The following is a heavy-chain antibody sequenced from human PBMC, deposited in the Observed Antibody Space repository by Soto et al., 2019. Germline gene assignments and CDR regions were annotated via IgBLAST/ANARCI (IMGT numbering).Heavy chain of an antibody. D-gene: IGHD5-18*01. V-gene: IGHV3-30*03. CDR3: ATDSGHSYVVPSDC. Sequence: QVQLVESGGGVVQPGRSLRRSCAASGFTFSSYVMHWVRQAPGKGLEWVALISYDGSNKYYADSVKGRFTISRDNSKNRLYLQMNTLSPAVPAVYYGATDSGHSYVVPSDCWGQGTLVTVSS. CDR1: GFTFSSYV. J-gene: IGHJ4*02. CDR2: ISYDGSNK.